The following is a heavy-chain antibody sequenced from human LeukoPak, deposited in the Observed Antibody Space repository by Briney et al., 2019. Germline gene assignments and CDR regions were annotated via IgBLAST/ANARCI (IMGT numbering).Heavy chain of an antibody. J-gene: IGHJ3*02. CDR3: ASAFRAFDI. V-gene: IGHV3-23*01. CDR1: DFSFITYA. Sequence: GGSLRLSCAASDFSFITYAMSWVRQAPGKGLEWVSTISGGGDATYYADSVKGRFTISRDNAKNSLYLQMNSLRAEDTAVYYCASAFRAFDIWGQGTMVTVSS. CDR2: ISGGGDAT.